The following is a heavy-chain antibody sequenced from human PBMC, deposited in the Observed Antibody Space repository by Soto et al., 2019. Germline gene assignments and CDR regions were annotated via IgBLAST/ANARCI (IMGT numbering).Heavy chain of an antibody. CDR2: IYSDGST. CDR1: RFSVRSNY. CDR3: SKDGSHSGYDLDS. Sequence: PGGSLRLSCAASRFSVRSNYWSWVRQAPGKGLEWVSVIYSDGSTYYADSVKGRFTISRDNSKSTLYLQMNSLRDEDTAMYYCSKDGSHSGYDLDSWGQGILVTVSA. J-gene: IGHJ4*02. V-gene: IGHV3-53*01. D-gene: IGHD5-12*01.